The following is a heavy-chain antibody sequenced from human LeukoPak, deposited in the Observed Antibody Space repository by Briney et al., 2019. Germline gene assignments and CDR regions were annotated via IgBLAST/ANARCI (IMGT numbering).Heavy chain of an antibody. J-gene: IGHJ6*03. CDR1: GFSFSTYD. Sequence: GGSLRLSCAASGFSFSTYDMSWVRQAPGKGLEWVSSITLSGGNTFYADSVMGRFTVSRDNSKNTLYLQMNSLSAEDTAVYYCAKRGNPAVGHHYLDVWGKGTTVSVSS. CDR2: ITLSGGNT. CDR3: AKRGNPAVGHHYLDV. D-gene: IGHD1-26*01. V-gene: IGHV3-23*01.